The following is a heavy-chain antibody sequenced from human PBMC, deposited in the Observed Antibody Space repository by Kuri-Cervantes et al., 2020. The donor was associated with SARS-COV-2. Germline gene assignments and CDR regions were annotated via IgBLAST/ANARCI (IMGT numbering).Heavy chain of an antibody. J-gene: IGHJ6*02. CDR2: IKQDGSEK. D-gene: IGHD3-10*01. V-gene: IGHV3-7*01. Sequence: GESLKISCAASGFTFSSYWMSWVRQAPGKGLEWVANIKQDGSEKYYVDSVKGRFTISRDNAKNSLYLQMNSLRAEDTAVYYCASSAMVRGVTYYYYYGMDVWGQGTTVTVSS. CDR1: GFTFSSYW. CDR3: ASSAMVRGVTYYYYYGMDV.